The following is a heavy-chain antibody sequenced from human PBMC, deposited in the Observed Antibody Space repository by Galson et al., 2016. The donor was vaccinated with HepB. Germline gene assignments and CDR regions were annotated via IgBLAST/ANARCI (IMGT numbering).Heavy chain of an antibody. J-gene: IGHJ4*02. CDR3: VSGGSGGWHFDN. V-gene: IGHV3-7*01. Sequence: SLRLSCAASGFSLSSYWMSWVRQAPGKGLEWVANVKYDGSAKYEVDSVKGRFTISRDNAKNSMSLQMNSLSAEDTAVSYCVSGGSGGWHFDNWGQGTLITVSS. CDR2: VKYDGSAK. D-gene: IGHD6-19*01. CDR1: GFSLSSYW.